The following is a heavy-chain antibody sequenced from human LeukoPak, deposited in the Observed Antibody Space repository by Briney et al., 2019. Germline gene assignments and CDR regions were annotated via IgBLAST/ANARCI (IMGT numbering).Heavy chain of an antibody. D-gene: IGHD2-15*01. CDR3: AKLRGRTSGGSYHY. Sequence: ASVKVSCKASGYTFTGYYMHWVRQAPGQGLEWMGWINPNSGGTNYAQKFQGRVTMTRDTSISTAYMELSRLRSDDTAVYYCAKLRGRTSGGSYHYWGQGTLVTVSS. CDR1: GYTFTGYY. J-gene: IGHJ4*02. V-gene: IGHV1-2*02. CDR2: INPNSGGT.